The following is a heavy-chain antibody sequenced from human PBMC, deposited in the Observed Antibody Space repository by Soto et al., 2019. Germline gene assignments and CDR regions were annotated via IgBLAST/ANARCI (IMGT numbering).Heavy chain of an antibody. CDR1: GFSLSTSGMC. D-gene: IGHD3-3*01. J-gene: IGHJ6*04. CDR3: AGMRGLGFLDGPPRPLSSWGMDV. Sequence: SGPTLVNPTQTLTLTCTFSGFSLSTSGMCVSWIRQPPGKALEWLALIDWDDDKYYSTSLKTRLTISKDTSKNQVVLTMTNMDTVNPPTYYCAGMRGLGFLDGPPRPLSSWGMDVGGKGPRATVP. CDR2: IDWDDDK. V-gene: IGHV2-70*01.